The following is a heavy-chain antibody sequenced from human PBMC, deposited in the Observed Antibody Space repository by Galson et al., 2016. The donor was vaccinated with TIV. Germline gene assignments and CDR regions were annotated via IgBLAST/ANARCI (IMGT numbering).Heavy chain of an antibody. D-gene: IGHD2/OR15-2a*01. J-gene: IGHJ3*02. CDR1: GYSSTVYR. V-gene: IGHV1-2*02. CDR2: IHPQNGGA. CDR3: TRGGGGAYTFDAFDI. Sequence: SVKVSCKASGYSSTVYRVHWVRQAPGQGLEWMGWIHPQNGGANYAQKFQGRVTLTRDTSISTVYMELRRLKSDDTAVYFCTRGGGGAYTFDAFDIWGQGTMVTVSS.